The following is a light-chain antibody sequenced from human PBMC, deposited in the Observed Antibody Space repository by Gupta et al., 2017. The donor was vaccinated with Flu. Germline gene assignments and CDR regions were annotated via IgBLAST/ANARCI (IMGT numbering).Light chain of an antibody. J-gene: IGKJ1*01. CDR3: QHEDSSPWT. Sequence: AIRMTQSPSSFSASTGDRVTITCRASQGISSYLAWYQQKPGKAPKLLIYDASTLKSGVPSRFSGSGSGTDFTLTISCLQSEDFATYYCQHEDSSPWTFGQGTTVEIK. CDR1: QGISSY. CDR2: DAS. V-gene: IGKV1-8*01.